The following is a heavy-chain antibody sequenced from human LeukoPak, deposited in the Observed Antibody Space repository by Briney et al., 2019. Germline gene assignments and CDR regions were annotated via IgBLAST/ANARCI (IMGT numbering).Heavy chain of an antibody. J-gene: IGHJ3*02. CDR3: ARGGSRSRRGDDAFDI. D-gene: IGHD3-10*01. CDR2: ISAYNGST. CDR1: GYTFTNYA. V-gene: IGHV1-18*01. Sequence: ASVKVSCKASGYTFTNYAMNWVRQAPGQGLEWMGWISAYNGSTELAQKFQGRATLATDASTSTAYVELRSLTSDDTAVYFCARGGSRSRRGDDAFDIWGQGTMVTVSS.